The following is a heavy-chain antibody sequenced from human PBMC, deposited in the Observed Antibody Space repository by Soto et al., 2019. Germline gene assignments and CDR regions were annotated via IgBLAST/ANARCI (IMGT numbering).Heavy chain of an antibody. CDR1: GYSFTSYW. CDR3: ARHRKGALQSSKDYGMDV. V-gene: IGHV5-10-1*01. CDR2: IDPSDSYT. J-gene: IGHJ6*02. Sequence: PGESLKISCKGSGYSFTSYWISWVRQMPGKGLEWMGRIDPSDSYTNYSPSFQGHVTISADKSISTAYLQWSSLKASDTAMCYCARHRKGALQSSKDYGMDVWGQGTTVTVSS. D-gene: IGHD4-4*01.